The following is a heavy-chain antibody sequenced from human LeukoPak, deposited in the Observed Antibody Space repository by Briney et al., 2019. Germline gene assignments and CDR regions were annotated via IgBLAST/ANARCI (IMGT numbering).Heavy chain of an antibody. D-gene: IGHD6-19*01. CDR3: TTIEQWLAGSLGY. CDR2: IDADGSSA. J-gene: IGHJ4*02. V-gene: IGHV3-74*01. Sequence: GGSLRLSCAASGITFNYYWMHWVRQAPGKGLVWVSRIDADGSSASYADSVKGRFTISRDNAKNTLYLQMNSLKTEDTAVYYCTTIEQWLAGSLGYWGQGTLVTVSS. CDR1: GITFNYYW.